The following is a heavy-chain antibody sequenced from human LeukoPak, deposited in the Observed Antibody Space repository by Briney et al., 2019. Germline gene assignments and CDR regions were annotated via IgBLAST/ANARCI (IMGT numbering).Heavy chain of an antibody. D-gene: IGHD3-10*01. J-gene: IGHJ2*01. CDR2: IYYSGST. CDR1: GGSISSYY. Sequence: PSETLSLTCTVSGGSISSYYWSWIRQPPGKGLEWIGYIYYSGSTNYNPSLKSRVTISVDTSKNQFSLKLSSVTAADTAVYYCARRIYYGSESDWYFDLWGRGTLVTVSS. V-gene: IGHV4-59*12. CDR3: ARRIYYGSESDWYFDL.